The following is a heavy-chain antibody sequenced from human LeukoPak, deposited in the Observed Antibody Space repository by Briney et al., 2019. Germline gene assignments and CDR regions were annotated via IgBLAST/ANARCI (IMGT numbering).Heavy chain of an antibody. V-gene: IGHV1-69*04. CDR2: IIPILGIA. CDR3: AKTQGYFDY. J-gene: IGHJ4*02. Sequence: GASVKVSCKASGGTFSSYAISWVRQAPGQGLEWMGRIIPILGIANYAQKFQGRVTITADKSTSTAYMELSSLRAEDTALYYCAKTQGYFDYWGQGTLVTVSS. D-gene: IGHD3-22*01. CDR1: GGTFSSYA.